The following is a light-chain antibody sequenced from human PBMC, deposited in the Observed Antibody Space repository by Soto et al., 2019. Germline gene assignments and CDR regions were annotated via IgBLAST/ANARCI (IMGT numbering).Light chain of an antibody. J-gene: IGKJ2*01. CDR3: QQYNKWPPYT. Sequence: EIVMTQSPATRSVSPGERATLSCRASQSVSSNLAWYQQKPGQAPRLLIYGASTRATGIPARFSGSGSGTEFTLTISSLQSEDFAVYYCQQYNKWPPYTFGQGTKLESK. CDR2: GAS. CDR1: QSVSSN. V-gene: IGKV3-15*01.